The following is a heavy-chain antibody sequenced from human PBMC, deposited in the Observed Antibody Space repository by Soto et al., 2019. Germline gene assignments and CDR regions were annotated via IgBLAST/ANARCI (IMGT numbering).Heavy chain of an antibody. V-gene: IGHV3-23*01. CDR3: ARRSSSWYFDY. Sequence: EVQLLESGGGLVQPGGSLRLSCAASGFTFSSYAMNWVRQAPGKGLEWVSVISGRDGRTYYADSVKGRFTISRDNSKNTLNLQMNSLRAENTAIYYCARRSSSWYFDYWGQGTLVTVSS. CDR2: ISGRDGRT. J-gene: IGHJ4*02. D-gene: IGHD6-13*01. CDR1: GFTFSSYA.